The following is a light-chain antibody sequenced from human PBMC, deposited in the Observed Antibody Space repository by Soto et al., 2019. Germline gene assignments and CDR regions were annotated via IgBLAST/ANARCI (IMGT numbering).Light chain of an antibody. CDR1: QTISSW. CDR2: KAS. V-gene: IGKV1-5*03. CDR3: QHYNSYSDA. Sequence: DIQMTQSPSTLSGSVGDRVTITCRASQTISSWLAWYQQKPGKAPKLLIYKASTLKSGVPSRFSDSGSGTEFTLTISSLQPDDFATYYCQHYNSYSDAFGQGTKVELK. J-gene: IGKJ1*01.